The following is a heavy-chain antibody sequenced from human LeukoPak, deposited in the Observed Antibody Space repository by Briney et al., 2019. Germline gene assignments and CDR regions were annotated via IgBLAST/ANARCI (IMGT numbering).Heavy chain of an antibody. CDR2: IYYSGST. Sequence: SETLSLTCAVSGYSISSGHYWGWIRQPPGKGLEWIGSIYYSGSTYYNPSLKSRVTISVDTSKNQFSLKLSSVTAADTAVYYCARRGSSWEFTYYFDYWGQGTLVTVSS. CDR1: GYSISSGHY. V-gene: IGHV4-38-2*01. CDR3: ARRGSSWEFTYYFDY. J-gene: IGHJ4*02. D-gene: IGHD6-13*01.